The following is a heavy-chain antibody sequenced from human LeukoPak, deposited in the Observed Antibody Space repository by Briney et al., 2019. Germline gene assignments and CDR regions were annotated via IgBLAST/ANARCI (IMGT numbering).Heavy chain of an antibody. D-gene: IGHD4-23*01. CDR2: INQDGSER. Sequence: GGSVRLSCAASVFTFSTYWMSWVRQAPGKGLEWVANINQDGSERYLVDSVKGRFTISRDNVKNSLFLQMNSLRAEDTAVYYCARAVAARSFYFDYWGQGTLVTV. CDR1: VFTFSTYW. CDR3: ARAVAARSFYFDY. V-gene: IGHV3-7*01. J-gene: IGHJ4*02.